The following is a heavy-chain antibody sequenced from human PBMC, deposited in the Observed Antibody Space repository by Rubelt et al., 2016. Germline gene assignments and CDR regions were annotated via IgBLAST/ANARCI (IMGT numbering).Heavy chain of an antibody. CDR3: ARAPQVYCSYGLDV. CDR1: GFTFSDHC. V-gene: IGHV3-7*03. J-gene: IGHJ6*02. Sequence: GGSLRLSCAASGFTFSDHCMSWVRQALGKGLEWVANINQDGSEKKYVDSVKGRFTISRDNAKNSLFLQMRSLRAEDTAVYYCARAPQVYCSYGLDVWGQGTTVTVSS. D-gene: IGHD5/OR15-5a*01. CDR2: INQDGSEK.